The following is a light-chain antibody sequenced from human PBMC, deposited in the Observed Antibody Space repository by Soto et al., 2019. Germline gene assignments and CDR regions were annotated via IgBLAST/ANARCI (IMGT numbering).Light chain of an antibody. CDR3: CSYAGKGTSV. CDR1: SSDVGSYHL. CDR2: EGS. V-gene: IGLV2-23*01. Sequence: QSVLTQPASVSGSPGQSITISCTGTSSDVGSYHLVSWYQQHPGKAPKLMIYEGSKRPSGVSNRFSGSKSGNTASLTISGLQAEEEADYYCCSYAGKGTSVFGTGTKLTVL. J-gene: IGLJ1*01.